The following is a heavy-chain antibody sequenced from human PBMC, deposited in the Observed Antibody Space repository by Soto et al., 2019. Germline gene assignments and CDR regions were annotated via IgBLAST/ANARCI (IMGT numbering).Heavy chain of an antibody. CDR3: ASLYSSGPSDAFDI. CDR1: GFTFSDYS. Sequence: GGSLRLSCAASGFTFSDYSMNWVRQAPGRGLEWVSYISSSSFTIHYADSVEGRFAISRDNAKNSLYLQMNSLRAEDTAVYYCASLYSSGPSDAFDIWSQGTMVTVSS. V-gene: IGHV3-48*04. CDR2: ISSSSFTI. J-gene: IGHJ3*02. D-gene: IGHD3-22*01.